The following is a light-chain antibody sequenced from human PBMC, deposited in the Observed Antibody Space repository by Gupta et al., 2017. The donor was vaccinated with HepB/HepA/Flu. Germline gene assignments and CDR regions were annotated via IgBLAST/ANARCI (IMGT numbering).Light chain of an antibody. CDR2: AAS. CDR3: QKEGSWYRM. J-gene: IGKJ1*01. CDR1: QDIGRG. Sequence: ELVMTQSPAILSVSPGERATLSCRASQDIGRGLAWYQQKPGQAPRLLIYAASTRAGGSPARFSGDGFGTDFVLTISGLQAEDSAVYFCQKEGSWYRMFGRGTTVEVK. V-gene: IGKV3D-15*01.